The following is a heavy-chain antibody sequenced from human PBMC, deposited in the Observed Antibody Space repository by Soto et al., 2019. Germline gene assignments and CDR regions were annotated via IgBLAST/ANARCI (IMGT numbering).Heavy chain of an antibody. J-gene: IGHJ4*02. Sequence: QVQLVQSGTEVKKPGASVKVSCKASGYTFLDFYIHWVRQAPGQGLEWMGFINPSGGGTTYAQQFQGRLTMTRDTSTSTVYMELISLRSEDTAIYYWARDKPFSAGYWGQGTLVT. CDR2: INPSGGGT. V-gene: IGHV1-46*01. D-gene: IGHD3-3*02. CDR1: GYTFLDFY. CDR3: ARDKPFSAGY.